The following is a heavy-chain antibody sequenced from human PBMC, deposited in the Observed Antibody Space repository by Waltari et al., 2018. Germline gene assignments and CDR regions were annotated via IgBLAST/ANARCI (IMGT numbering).Heavy chain of an antibody. CDR1: GGSISNYY. CDR3: ARGYGSGSYYNGFDP. CDR2: LYYTGRTGST. J-gene: IGHJ5*02. Sequence: QVQLQESGPGLVKPSETLSLTCTVSGGSISNYYWTWLRQPPGKGLEWIGYLYYTGRTGSTNYIPSLKSRVTISIDTSNNQFSLKLTSVTAADTAVYYCARGYGSGSYYNGFDPWGLGTLVTVSS. V-gene: IGHV4-59*01. D-gene: IGHD3-10*01.